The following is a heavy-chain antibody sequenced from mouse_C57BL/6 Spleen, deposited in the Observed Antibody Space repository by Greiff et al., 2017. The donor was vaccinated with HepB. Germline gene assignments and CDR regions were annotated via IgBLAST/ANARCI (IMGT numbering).Heavy chain of an antibody. CDR2: INPNNGGT. CDR3: ATMVTTSGFAY. D-gene: IGHD2-2*01. CDR1: GYTFTDYN. J-gene: IGHJ3*01. V-gene: IGHV1-22*01. Sequence: EVQLQQSGPELVKPGASVKMSCKASGYTFTDYNMHWVKQSHGKSLEWIGYINPNNGGTSYNQKFKGKATLTVNKSSSTAYMELRSLTSEDSAVYYCATMVTTSGFAYWGQGTLVTVSA.